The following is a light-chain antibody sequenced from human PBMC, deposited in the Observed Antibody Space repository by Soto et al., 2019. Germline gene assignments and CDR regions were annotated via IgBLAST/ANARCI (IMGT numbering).Light chain of an antibody. Sequence: QSALTQPASVSGSPGQSITISCTGTSSDVGGYNLVSWYQQHPGKAPKLLIYEVSKRPSGVSHRLSGSNSGNTASLTITGLQADDEADYYCCSYAGSSTFHVVFGGGTKLTVL. CDR1: SSDVGGYNL. CDR2: EVS. J-gene: IGLJ2*01. CDR3: CSYAGSSTFHVV. V-gene: IGLV2-23*02.